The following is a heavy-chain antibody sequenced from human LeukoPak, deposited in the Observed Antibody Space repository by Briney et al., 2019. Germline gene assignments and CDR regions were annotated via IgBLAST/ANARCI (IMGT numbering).Heavy chain of an antibody. CDR3: AKEPREYCSSTSCPNWFDS. CDR2: ISASGGTT. J-gene: IGHJ5*01. D-gene: IGHD2-2*01. CDR1: GFTFNNYA. Sequence: LAGGSLRLSCAASGFTFNNYAMSWVRQAPGKGLEWVSDISASGGTTYYADSVKGRFTISRDNSENTLFLQMNSLRAEDTAVYYCAKEPREYCSSTSCPNWFDSWGQGTLVTVSS. V-gene: IGHV3-23*01.